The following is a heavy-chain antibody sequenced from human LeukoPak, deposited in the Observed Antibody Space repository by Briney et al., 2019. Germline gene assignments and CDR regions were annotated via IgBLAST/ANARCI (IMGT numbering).Heavy chain of an antibody. V-gene: IGHV1-18*01. CDR1: GYTFTSYG. CDR2: ISTYNGNA. CDR3: ARDGHRRYYYDSSAYRFDY. D-gene: IGHD3-22*01. Sequence: SVKVSCKASGYTFTSYGISWVRQAPGQGLEWMGWISTYNGNANYAQKFQGRVTMTTDTSTSTAYMELRSLRSDDTAVYYCARDGHRRYYYDSSAYRFDYWGQGTLVTASS. J-gene: IGHJ4*02.